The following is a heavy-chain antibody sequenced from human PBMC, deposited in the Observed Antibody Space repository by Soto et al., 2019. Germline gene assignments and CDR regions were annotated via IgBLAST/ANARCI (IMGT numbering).Heavy chain of an antibody. CDR3: TKEGSPPFFQH. V-gene: IGHV1-46*01. Sequence: ASVKVSCKASGDTFTDYYIHWARQAPGQGLEWMGTVNPSGGHTTYAQHFLGRVTMTRDTSASTLYMELRSLRADDTAVYYCTKEGSPPFFQHWGQGTLVTVSS. CDR1: GDTFTDYY. CDR2: VNPSGGHT. D-gene: IGHD3-10*01. J-gene: IGHJ4*02.